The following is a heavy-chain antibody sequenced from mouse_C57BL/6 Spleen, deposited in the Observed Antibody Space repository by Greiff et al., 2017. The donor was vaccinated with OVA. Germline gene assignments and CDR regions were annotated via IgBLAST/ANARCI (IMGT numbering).Heavy chain of an antibody. CDR1: GYTFTSYT. CDR2: INPSSGYT. J-gene: IGHJ4*01. CDR3: ARTGPGGYGRDLYAMDY. Sequence: VQLQQSGADLARPGASVKMSCKASGYTFTSYTMHWVKQRPGQGLEWIGYINPSSGYTKYNQKFKDKATLTADKSSSTAYMQLSSLTSEDSAVYYCARTGPGGYGRDLYAMDYWGQGTSVTVSS. D-gene: IGHD2-2*01. V-gene: IGHV1-4*01.